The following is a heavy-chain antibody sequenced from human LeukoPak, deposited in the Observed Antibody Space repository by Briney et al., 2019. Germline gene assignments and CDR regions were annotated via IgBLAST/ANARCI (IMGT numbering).Heavy chain of an antibody. D-gene: IGHD3-10*01. CDR3: ARARGSTYYYGSGPYYYYGMDV. V-gene: IGHV1-69*06. J-gene: IGHJ6*04. CDR2: IIPIFGTA. CDR1: GGTFSSYA. Sequence: SVNVSCKASGGTFSSYAISWVRQAPGQGREWMGGIIPIFGTANYAQKFQGRVTITADKSTSTAYMELSSLRSEDTAVYYCARARGSTYYYGSGPYYYYGMDVWGKGTTVTVSS.